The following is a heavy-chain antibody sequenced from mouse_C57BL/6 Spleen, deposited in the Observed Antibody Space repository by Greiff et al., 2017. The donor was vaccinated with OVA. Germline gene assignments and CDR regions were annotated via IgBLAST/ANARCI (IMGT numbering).Heavy chain of an antibody. CDR3: ARWVYYYGSSYYAMDY. Sequence: VQLQQPGAELVKPGASVKLSCKASGYTFTSYWITWVKQRPGQGLEWIGDIYPGSGSTNYTEKFKSKATLTVDTSSSTAYMQLSRLTSEDSAVYYCARWVYYYGSSYYAMDYWGQGTSVTVSS. J-gene: IGHJ4*01. CDR1: GYTFTSYW. CDR2: IYPGSGST. V-gene: IGHV1-55*01. D-gene: IGHD1-1*01.